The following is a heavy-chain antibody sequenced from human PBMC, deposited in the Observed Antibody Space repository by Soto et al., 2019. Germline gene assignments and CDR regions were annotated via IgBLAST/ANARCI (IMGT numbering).Heavy chain of an antibody. D-gene: IGHD5-18*01. CDR3: AATGYTYGYHFDH. CDR1: GYTFTSYW. CDR2: IDPSDSST. J-gene: IGHJ4*02. Sequence: GESLKISCKGSGYTFTSYWITWVRQMPGKGLEWMGRIDPSDSSTNYSPSFQGHVTISTDKSISTAHLQWSSLKVSDTAMYYCAATGYTYGYHFDHWGQGTQVTVSS. V-gene: IGHV5-10-1*01.